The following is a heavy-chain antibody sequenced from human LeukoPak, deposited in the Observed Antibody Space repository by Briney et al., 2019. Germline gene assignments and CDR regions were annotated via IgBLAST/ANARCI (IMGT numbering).Heavy chain of an antibody. V-gene: IGHV4-38-2*02. D-gene: IGHD3-22*01. CDR2: IYHSGST. CDR3: ARGRYYYDSSGYDAFDI. J-gene: IGHJ3*02. Sequence: SETLSLTCTVSGYSISSGYYWGWIRQPPGTGLEWIGSIYHSGSTYYNPSLKSRVTISVDTSKNQFSLKLSSVTAADTAVYYCARGRYYYDSSGYDAFDIWGQGTMVTASS. CDR1: GYSISSGYY.